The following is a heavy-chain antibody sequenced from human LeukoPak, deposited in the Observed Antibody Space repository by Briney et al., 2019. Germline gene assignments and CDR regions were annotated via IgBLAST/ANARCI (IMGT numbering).Heavy chain of an antibody. CDR2: IIPIFGTA. Sequence: ASVKVSCKASGGTFSSYAISWVRQAPGQGLEWMGGIIPIFGTANYAQKFQGRVTITADKSTSTAYMELSSLRSEDTAVYYCASHHTMLRGVIMRSNWFDPWGQGTLVTVSS. J-gene: IGHJ5*02. CDR3: ASHHTMLRGVIMRSNWFDP. D-gene: IGHD3-10*01. V-gene: IGHV1-69*06. CDR1: GGTFSSYA.